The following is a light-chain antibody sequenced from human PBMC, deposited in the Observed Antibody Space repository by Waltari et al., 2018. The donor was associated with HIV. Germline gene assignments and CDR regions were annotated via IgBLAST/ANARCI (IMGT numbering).Light chain of an antibody. V-gene: IGLV2-14*01. J-gene: IGLJ1*01. CDR2: DVT. Sequence: QSALTQPASVSGSPGQSITISCTGTSSDVGFYNFVSCYQQHPGKAPKLVIYDVTNRPSGVSNRFSGSKSGNTASLTISGLQAEDEADYYCTSYTTSSTPFYVFATGTKVTVL. CDR3: TSYTTSSTPFYV. CDR1: SSDVGFYNF.